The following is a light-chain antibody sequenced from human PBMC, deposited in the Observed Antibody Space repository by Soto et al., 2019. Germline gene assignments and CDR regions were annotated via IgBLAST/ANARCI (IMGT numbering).Light chain of an antibody. CDR2: GTS. CDR1: QSVSSSY. J-gene: IGKJ2*01. CDR3: QQRSNWYT. V-gene: IGKV3D-20*02. Sequence: EIVLTQSPGTLSLSPGESATLSCRASQSVSSSYLSWYQQKPGQAPRLLIHGTSDRATGIPDRFSGSGSGTDFTLTISSLEPEDFAVYYCQQRSNWYTFGQGTKLEIK.